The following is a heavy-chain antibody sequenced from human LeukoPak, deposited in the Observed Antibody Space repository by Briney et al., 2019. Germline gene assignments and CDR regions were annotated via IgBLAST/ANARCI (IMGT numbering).Heavy chain of an antibody. V-gene: IGHV1-69*05. CDR1: GCTFSSYA. CDR2: NIRIFGTA. Sequence: SVKDSFKASGCTFSSYAISWVRQAPGQGLDWMGVNIRIFGTANYAQKFQGRVTITTDESTSTAYMELSSLRSEDTAVYYCARVPSTDGYYYYYMDVWGKGTTVTVSS. J-gene: IGHJ6*03. CDR3: ARVPSTDGYYYYYMDV.